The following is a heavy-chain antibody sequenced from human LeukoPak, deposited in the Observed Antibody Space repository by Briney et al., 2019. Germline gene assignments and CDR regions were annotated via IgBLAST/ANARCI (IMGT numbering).Heavy chain of an antibody. CDR2: IYYSEST. CDR3: ARHYSSSWYTISQYFQH. D-gene: IGHD6-13*01. CDR1: GGSISSSSYY. V-gene: IGHV4-39*01. Sequence: SETLSLTCTVSGGSISSSSYYWGWIRQPPGKGLEWIGSIYYSESTYYNPSLKSRVTISVDTSKNQFSLKLSSVTAADTAVYYCARHYSSSWYTISQYFQHWGQGTLVTVSS. J-gene: IGHJ1*01.